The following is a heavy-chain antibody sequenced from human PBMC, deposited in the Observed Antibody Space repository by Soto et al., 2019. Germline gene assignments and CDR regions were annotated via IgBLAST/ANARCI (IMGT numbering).Heavy chain of an antibody. CDR3: AKVSSRSRFLEWLLLNFDY. D-gene: IGHD3-3*01. Sequence: GGSLSLSCAASGFTFSSYGMHWVRQAPGKGLEWVAVISYDGSNKYYADSVKGRFTISRDNSKNTLYLQMNSLRAEDTAVYYCAKVSSRSRFLEWLLLNFDYWGQGTLVTRLL. V-gene: IGHV3-30*18. CDR1: GFTFSSYG. CDR2: ISYDGSNK. J-gene: IGHJ4*02.